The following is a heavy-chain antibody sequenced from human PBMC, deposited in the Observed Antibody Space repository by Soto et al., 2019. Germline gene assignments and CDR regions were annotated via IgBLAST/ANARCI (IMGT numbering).Heavy chain of an antibody. CDR2: FDPEDGET. Sequence: EASVKVSCKVSGYTLTELSMHWVRQAPGKGLEWMGGFDPEDGETIYAQKFQGRVTMTEDTSTDTAYMELSSLRSEDTAVYYCATYCSSTSCYIAPYTFDPWGQGTLVTVSP. J-gene: IGHJ5*02. V-gene: IGHV1-24*01. CDR3: ATYCSSTSCYIAPYTFDP. D-gene: IGHD2-2*02. CDR1: GYTLTELS.